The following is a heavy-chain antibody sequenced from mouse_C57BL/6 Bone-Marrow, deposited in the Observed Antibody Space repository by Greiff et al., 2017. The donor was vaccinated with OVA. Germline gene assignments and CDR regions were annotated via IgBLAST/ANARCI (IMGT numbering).Heavy chain of an antibody. CDR3: ARRGDYDYDVWLAY. Sequence: EVQGVESGGGLVQPGGSLSLSCAASGFTFTDYYMSWVRQPPGKALEWLGFIRNKANGYTTEYSASVKGRFTISRDNSQSIIYLQMKARRAEDSATDDCARRGDYDYDVWLAYWGQGTLVTVSA. CDR2: IRNKANGYTT. V-gene: IGHV7-3*01. J-gene: IGHJ3*01. CDR1: GFTFTDYY. D-gene: IGHD2-4*01.